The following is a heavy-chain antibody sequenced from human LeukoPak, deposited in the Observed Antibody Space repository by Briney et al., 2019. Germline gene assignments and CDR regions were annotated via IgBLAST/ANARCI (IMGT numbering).Heavy chain of an antibody. CDR2: INPNSGGT. J-gene: IGHJ4*02. CDR3: AKDMRSRGYSGYDCFDY. CDR1: GYTFTGYY. D-gene: IGHD5-12*01. V-gene: IGHV1-2*02. Sequence: GASVKVSCKASGYTFTGYYMHWVRQAPGQGLEWMGWINPNSGGTNYAQKFQGMVTMTRDTSTSTAYMEVSRLRSDDTAVYYCAKDMRSRGYSGYDCFDYWGQGTLVTVSS.